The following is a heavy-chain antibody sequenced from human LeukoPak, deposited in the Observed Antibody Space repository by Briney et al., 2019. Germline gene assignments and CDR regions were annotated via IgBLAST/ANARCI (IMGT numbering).Heavy chain of an antibody. V-gene: IGHV3-7*05. CDR1: GFTFSIYW. D-gene: IGHD5-12*01. J-gene: IGHJ4*02. CDR3: ARSPTTLDY. CDR2: IKQDGSEK. Sequence: GGSLRLTCAASGFTFSIYWMSWVRQAPGKGLEWVANIKQDGSEKYYVDSVKGRFTISRDNAKNSLYLQMNSLRAEDTAVYYCARSPTTLDYWGQGTLVTVSS.